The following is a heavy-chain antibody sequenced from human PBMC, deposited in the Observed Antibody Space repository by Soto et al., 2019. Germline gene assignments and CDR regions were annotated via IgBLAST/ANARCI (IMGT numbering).Heavy chain of an antibody. D-gene: IGHD3-10*02. Sequence: PSETLSLTCAVSGGSISSDNWWTWVRQPPGKGLEWIGEIYHSGSTNYNPSLKSRVTISVDKSKNQFSLKLTSVTAADTAVYYCATYVTFRGFDYWGHGALVTVSS. CDR2: IYHSGST. V-gene: IGHV4-4*02. CDR1: GGSISSDNW. CDR3: ATYVTFRGFDY. J-gene: IGHJ4*01.